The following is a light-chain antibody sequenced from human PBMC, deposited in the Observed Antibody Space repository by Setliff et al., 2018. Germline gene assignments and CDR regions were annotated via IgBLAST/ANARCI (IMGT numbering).Light chain of an antibody. CDR1: NIGAKS. J-gene: IGLJ1*01. V-gene: IGLV3-21*03. CDR2: DDT. Sequence: SYELTQPPSVSVAPGRTARIPCGGANIGAKSVHWYQHRAGQAPVLVVYDDTDRPSGIPERFSGSNSGNTATLTLSRVEAGDEADYYCQVWNSETYPYVFGSGTKVTVL. CDR3: QVWNSETYPYV.